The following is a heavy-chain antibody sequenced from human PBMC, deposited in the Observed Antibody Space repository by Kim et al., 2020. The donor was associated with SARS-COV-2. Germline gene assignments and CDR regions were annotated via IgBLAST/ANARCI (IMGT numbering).Heavy chain of an antibody. V-gene: IGHV4-59*01. J-gene: IGHJ4*02. CDR3: ARFRAVAGISY. CDR2: IYYSGST. D-gene: IGHD6-19*01. CDR1: GGSISSYY. Sequence: SETLSLTCTVSGGSISSYYWSWIRQPPGKGLEWIGYIYYSGSTNYNPSLKSRVTISVDTSKNQFSLKLSSVTAADTAVYYCARFRAVAGISYWGQGTLVTVSS.